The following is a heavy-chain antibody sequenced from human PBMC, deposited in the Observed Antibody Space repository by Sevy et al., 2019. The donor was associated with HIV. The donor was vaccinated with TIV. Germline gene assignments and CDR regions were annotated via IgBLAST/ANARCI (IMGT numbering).Heavy chain of an antibody. D-gene: IGHD6-6*01. J-gene: IGHJ6*02. Sequence: GGSLRLSCAASGFTFSSYAMNWVRQAPGKGLEWVALISYDGNNKYYADSVKGRFTISRDNSKNTLYLQMNSLRGEDTAFYYCPRGLAALPGYYYGLDVWGQGTTVTVSS. V-gene: IGHV3-30*04. CDR3: PRGLAALPGYYYGLDV. CDR1: GFTFSSYA. CDR2: ISYDGNNK.